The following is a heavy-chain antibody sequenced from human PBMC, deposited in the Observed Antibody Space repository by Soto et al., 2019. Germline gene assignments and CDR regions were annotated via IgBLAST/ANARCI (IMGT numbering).Heavy chain of an antibody. J-gene: IGHJ4*02. CDR3: ARDPPPPDY. CDR1: GHTFTSDD. V-gene: IGHV1-18*01. CDR2: ISAYNGNT. Sequence: ASVKVSCKTSGHTFTSDDISWMRQAPGQGLEWMGWISAYNGNTNYAQKLQGRVTMTTDTSTSTAYMELRSLRSDDTAVYYCARDPPPPDYWGQGTLVTVSS.